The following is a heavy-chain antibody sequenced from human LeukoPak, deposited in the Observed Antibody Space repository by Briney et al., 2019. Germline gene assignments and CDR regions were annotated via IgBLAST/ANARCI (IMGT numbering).Heavy chain of an antibody. CDR2: IYSGGGT. CDR3: ARVPNWNYGIDP. CDR1: GFTVSSNY. J-gene: IGHJ5*02. D-gene: IGHD1-7*01. V-gene: IGHV3-53*01. Sequence: GGSLRLSCAASGFTVSSNYMSWVRQAPGKGLEWVSVIYSGGGTYYADSVKGRFTISRDNSKNTLYLQMNSLRAEDTAVYYCARVPNWNYGIDPWGQGTLVTVSS.